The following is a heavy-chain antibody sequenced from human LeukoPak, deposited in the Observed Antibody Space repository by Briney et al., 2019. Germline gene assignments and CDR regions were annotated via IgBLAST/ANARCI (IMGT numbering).Heavy chain of an antibody. CDR2: FYSDTST. CDR3: ARGIAAAVVDY. J-gene: IGHJ4*02. D-gene: IGHD6-13*01. Sequence: GGSLRLSCAASGFTVSSNYMSWVRQAPGKGLEWVSVFYSDTSTYYTDSVKGRFTVSRDNSKNTLYLQMNSLRAEDTAVYYCARGIAAAVVDYWGQGTLVTVSS. CDR1: GFTVSSNY. V-gene: IGHV3-53*01.